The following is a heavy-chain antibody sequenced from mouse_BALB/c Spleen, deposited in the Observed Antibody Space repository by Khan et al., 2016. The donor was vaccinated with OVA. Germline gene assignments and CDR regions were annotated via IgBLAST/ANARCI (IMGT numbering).Heavy chain of an antibody. J-gene: IGHJ1*01. CDR2: ISYSGST. Sequence: EVKLLESGPGLVKPSQSLSLTCTVTGYSITSDYAWNWIRQFPGNKLEWMGYISYSGSTSYNPSLTSRISITRDTSKNQFFLQLNSVTTGDTATYYCARRAYYANWYFDVWGAGTTVTVSS. CDR3: ARRAYYANWYFDV. CDR1: GYSITSDYA. V-gene: IGHV3-2*02. D-gene: IGHD1-1*02.